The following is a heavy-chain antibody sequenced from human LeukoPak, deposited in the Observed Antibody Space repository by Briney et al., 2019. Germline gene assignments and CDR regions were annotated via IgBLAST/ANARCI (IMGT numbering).Heavy chain of an antibody. CDR3: AREGRECVGN. CDR1: GGSISSGSYY. CDR2: IYTSGST. J-gene: IGHJ4*02. Sequence: SETLSLTCTVSGGSISSGSYYWSWIRQPAGKGLEWIGRIYTSGSTNYNPSLKSRVTISVDTSKNQFSLKLSSVTAADTAVYYCAREGRECVGNWGQGTLVTVSS. V-gene: IGHV4-61*02. D-gene: IGHD3-10*01.